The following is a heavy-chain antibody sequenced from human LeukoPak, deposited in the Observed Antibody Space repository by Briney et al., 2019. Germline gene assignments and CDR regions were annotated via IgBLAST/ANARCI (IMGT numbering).Heavy chain of an antibody. D-gene: IGHD2-2*02. CDR2: IYHSGST. CDR1: GGSISSGGYS. J-gene: IGHJ4*02. V-gene: IGHV4-30-2*01. Sequence: PSETLSLTCAVSGGSISSGGYSWSWIRQPPGKCLEWIGYIYHSGSTYYNPSLKSLVTISVDRSNNQFSLKLSSVTAADTAVYYCARVSRDCSSTSCYRPIDYWGQGTLVTVSS. CDR3: ARVSRDCSSTSCYRPIDY.